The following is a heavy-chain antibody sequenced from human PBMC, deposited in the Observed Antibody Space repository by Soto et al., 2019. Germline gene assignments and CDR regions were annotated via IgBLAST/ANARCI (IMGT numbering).Heavy chain of an antibody. Sequence: SETLSLTCTVSGGSISSGGYYWSWIRQHPGKGLEWIGYIYYSGSTYYNPSLKSRVTISVDTSKNQFSLKLSSVTAADTAVYYCARDSKYSPSNFDYWGQGTLVTVSS. J-gene: IGHJ4*02. D-gene: IGHD2-21*01. CDR2: IYYSGST. V-gene: IGHV4-31*03. CDR1: GGSISSGGYY. CDR3: ARDSKYSPSNFDY.